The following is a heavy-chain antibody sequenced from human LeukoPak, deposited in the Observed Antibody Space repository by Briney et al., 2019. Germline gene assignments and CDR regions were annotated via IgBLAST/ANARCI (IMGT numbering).Heavy chain of an antibody. D-gene: IGHD4-11*01. J-gene: IGHJ3*02. V-gene: IGHV4-39*01. CDR2: IYYSGST. CDR1: GGSISSSRYY. Sequence: SETLSLTCTVYGGSISSSRYYWRWIRQPPGKGLEWTRNIYYSGSTYYNPSLKSRVTISVDTSKNQFSLKLSSVTAADTAVYYCASALQGAFDIWGQGTMVTVSS. CDR3: ASALQGAFDI.